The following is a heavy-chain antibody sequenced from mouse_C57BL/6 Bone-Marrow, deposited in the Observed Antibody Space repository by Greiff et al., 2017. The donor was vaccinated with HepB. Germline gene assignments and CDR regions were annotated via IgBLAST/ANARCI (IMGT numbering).Heavy chain of an antibody. CDR3: ARDYGYPWFAY. V-gene: IGHV1-76*01. D-gene: IGHD2-2*01. J-gene: IGHJ3*01. CDR2: IYPGSGNT. Sequence: VQLQESGAELVRPGASVKLSCKASGYTFTDYYINWVKQRPGQGLEWIARIYPGSGNTYYNEKFKGKATLTAEKSSSTAYMQLSSLTSEDSAVYFCARDYGYPWFAYWGQVTLVTVSA. CDR1: GYTFTDYY.